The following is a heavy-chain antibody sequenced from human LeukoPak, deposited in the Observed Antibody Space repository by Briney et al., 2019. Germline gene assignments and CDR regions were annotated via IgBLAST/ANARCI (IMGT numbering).Heavy chain of an antibody. V-gene: IGHV1-69*05. CDR1: GGTFSSYA. D-gene: IGHD6-19*01. CDR3: ASRGSSGWYEAWFDP. CDR2: IIPIFGTA. J-gene: IGHJ5*02. Sequence: SVKVSCQACGGTFSSYAISWVRQAPGQGLEWMGGIIPIFGTANYAQKFQGRVTITTDESTSTAYMELSSLRSEDTAVYYCASRGSSGWYEAWFDPWGQGTLVTVSS.